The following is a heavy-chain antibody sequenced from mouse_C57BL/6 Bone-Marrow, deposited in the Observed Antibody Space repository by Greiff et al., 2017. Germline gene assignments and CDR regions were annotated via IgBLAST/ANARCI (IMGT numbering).Heavy chain of an antibody. J-gene: IGHJ4*01. V-gene: IGHV1-9*01. D-gene: IGHD2-4*01. CDR2: ILPGSGST. CDR3: ATYDYDRGGVYAMDG. Sequence: QVQLQQSGAELMKPGASVKLSCKATGYTFTGYWIEWVKQRPGHGLEWIGEILPGSGSTNYNEKFKGKATFTADTSSNTAYMQLISLTTEDSAIYYYATYDYDRGGVYAMDGWGQGTSVTVSS. CDR1: GYTFTGYW.